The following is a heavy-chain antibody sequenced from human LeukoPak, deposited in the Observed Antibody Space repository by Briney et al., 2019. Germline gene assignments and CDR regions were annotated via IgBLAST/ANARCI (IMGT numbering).Heavy chain of an antibody. J-gene: IGHJ4*02. D-gene: IGHD2-2*01. CDR2: IYYSGST. CDR1: GDSISSDDYY. CDR3: ARAAYCSSTTCLFDY. V-gene: IGHV4-31*03. Sequence: SETLSLTCTVSGDSISSDDYYCSWIRQHPGKGLEWIGYIYYSGSTYYNPSLRRRISISVDTSKNLFSLKLSSVTAADTAVYYCARAAYCSSTTCLFDYWGQGTLVTVSS.